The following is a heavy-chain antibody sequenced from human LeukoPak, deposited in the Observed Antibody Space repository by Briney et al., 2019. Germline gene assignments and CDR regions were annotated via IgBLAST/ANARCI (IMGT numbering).Heavy chain of an antibody. Sequence: GESLRLSCAASGYTFSSYSLNWVRQAPGRGLEWVSAISTSGHYIYYADSVKGRFTISRDNAKNSLYLQINSLRAEDTAVYYCARDYYDFWSGYLPNWFDPWGQGTLVTVSS. CDR3: ARDYYDFWSGYLPNWFDP. CDR1: GYTFSSYS. CDR2: ISTSGHYI. D-gene: IGHD3-3*01. V-gene: IGHV3-21*01. J-gene: IGHJ5*02.